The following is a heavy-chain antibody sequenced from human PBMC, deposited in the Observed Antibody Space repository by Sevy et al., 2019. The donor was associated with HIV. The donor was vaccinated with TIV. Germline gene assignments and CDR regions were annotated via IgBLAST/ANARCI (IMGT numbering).Heavy chain of an antibody. CDR1: GFMFGDYA. CDR2: IRRKAYGGTT. J-gene: IGHJ4*02. Sequence: GGSLRLSCTTSGFMFGDYAMSWVRQAPGKGLEWVGFIRRKAYGGTTQYAASVKGGFTISRDDSKSIAYLQMNSLKTEDTAVYYYAIGGSTTILSPWDYWGQGTLVTVSS. D-gene: IGHD3-3*01. CDR3: AIGGSTTILSPWDY. V-gene: IGHV3-49*04.